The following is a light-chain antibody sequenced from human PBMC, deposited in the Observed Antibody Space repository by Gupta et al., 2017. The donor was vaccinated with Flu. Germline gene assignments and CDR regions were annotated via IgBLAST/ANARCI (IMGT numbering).Light chain of an antibody. CDR2: GTS. J-gene: IGLJ1*01. Sequence: QSVLTQPPSVSGAPGQRVTVSCTVSSSNSGAGYDVHWYQQVPGAAPKVLIYGTSNRPSGVPDRFSGSKSGTSASLAITGLQTEDEADYYCQSYDSSLSDSYVFGTGTKVTVL. CDR1: SSNSGAGYD. CDR3: QSYDSSLSDSYV. V-gene: IGLV1-40*01.